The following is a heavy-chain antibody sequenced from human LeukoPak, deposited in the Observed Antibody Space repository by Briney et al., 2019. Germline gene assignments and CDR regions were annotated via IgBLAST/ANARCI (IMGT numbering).Heavy chain of an antibody. V-gene: IGHV4-59*08. J-gene: IGHJ4*02. CDR1: GGSISGYY. Sequence: PSETLSLTCTVSGGSISGYYWSWVRQPPLKALEWIGYIYSSGITRYSPSLKSRLTISVDTSKNQFSLRLSSVTAADTALYYCARLATDSDILTGSDYWGQGTLVTVSS. CDR2: IYSSGIT. CDR3: ARLATDSDILTGSDY. D-gene: IGHD3-9*01.